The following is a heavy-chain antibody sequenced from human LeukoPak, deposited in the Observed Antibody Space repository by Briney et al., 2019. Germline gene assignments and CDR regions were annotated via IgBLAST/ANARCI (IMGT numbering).Heavy chain of an antibody. V-gene: IGHV1-18*01. CDR3: ARGYYDSSAYYSADY. Sequence: ASVKVSCKSAGYSFTSYGISWVRQAPGQGLEWMGWISPYNGNTNYAQKLQGRVTMTTETSTSTAYMELRSLRSDDTAVYYCARGYYDSSAYYSADYWGQGTLVTVSS. D-gene: IGHD3-22*01. J-gene: IGHJ4*02. CDR1: GYSFTSYG. CDR2: ISPYNGNT.